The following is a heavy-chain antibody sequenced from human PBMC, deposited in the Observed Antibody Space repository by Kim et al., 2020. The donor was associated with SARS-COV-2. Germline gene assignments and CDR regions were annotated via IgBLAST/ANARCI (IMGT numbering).Heavy chain of an antibody. D-gene: IGHD4-4*01. CDR3: ARVPVSNAFDI. CDR2: IYYSGST. J-gene: IGHJ3*02. V-gene: IGHV4-59*13. Sequence: SETLSLTCTVSGGSISSYYWSWIRQPPGKGLEWIGYIYYSGSTNYNPSLKSRVTISVDTSKNQFSLKLSSVTAADTAVYYCARVPVSNAFDIWGQGTMVTVSS. CDR1: GGSISSYY.